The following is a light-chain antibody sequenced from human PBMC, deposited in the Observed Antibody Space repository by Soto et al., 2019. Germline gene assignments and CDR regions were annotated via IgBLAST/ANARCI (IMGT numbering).Light chain of an antibody. CDR2: DVS. J-gene: IGLJ1*01. Sequence: QSALTQPASVSGSPGPSITITCTGTSSDVGGYNYVSWYQQHPGKAPKVLISDVSNRPSGISNRFSGSKSGNTASLTISGLQSEDEADYYCSSYTSIATWVFGTGTKLTVL. CDR3: SSYTSIATWV. CDR1: SSDVGGYNY. V-gene: IGLV2-14*03.